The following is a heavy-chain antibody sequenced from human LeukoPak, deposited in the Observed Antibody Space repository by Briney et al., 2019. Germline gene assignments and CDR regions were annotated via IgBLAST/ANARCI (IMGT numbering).Heavy chain of an antibody. V-gene: IGHV5-10-1*01. D-gene: IGHD3-16*02. J-gene: IGHJ4*02. CDR2: VDPSDSYT. CDR1: GYIFNTYW. CDR3: AKHKIDRYRSLDF. Sequence: GESLKISCEGSGYIFNTYWISWVRQVPGKGLEWMGRVDPSDSYTNYSPSFQGHVTISSDKSINTAYLQWSGLKASDTAIYYCAKHKIDRYRSLDFWGQGTLVTVSA.